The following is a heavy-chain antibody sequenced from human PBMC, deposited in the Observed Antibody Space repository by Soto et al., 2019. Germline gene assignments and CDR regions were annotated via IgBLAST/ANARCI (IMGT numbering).Heavy chain of an antibody. J-gene: IGHJ4*02. CDR1: GDSVSSNSAA. D-gene: IGHD3-3*01. CDR3: AREANYDFWSGYSIALDY. CDR2: TYYRSKWYN. V-gene: IGHV6-1*01. Sequence: KQSQTLSLTCAISGDSVSSNSAAWNWIRQSPSRGLEWLGRTYYRSKWYNDYAVSVKSRITINPDTSKNQFSLQLNSVTPEDTAVYYCAREANYDFWSGYSIALDYWGQGTLVTVSS.